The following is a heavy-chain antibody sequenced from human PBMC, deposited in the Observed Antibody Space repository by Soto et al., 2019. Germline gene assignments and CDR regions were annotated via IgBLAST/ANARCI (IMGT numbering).Heavy chain of an antibody. CDR2: ISWNSGTI. Sequence: EVQLVESGGGLVQPGRSLRLSCAASGFTFDDYAMHWVRQAPGKGLEWVSGISWNSGTIVYADSVKGRFTISRDNSKNTLYLQMNSLRAEDTAVYYCAKDHQGAHLDWGQGTLVTVSS. J-gene: IGHJ4*02. CDR3: AKDHQGAHLD. V-gene: IGHV3-9*01. D-gene: IGHD1-26*01. CDR1: GFTFDDYA.